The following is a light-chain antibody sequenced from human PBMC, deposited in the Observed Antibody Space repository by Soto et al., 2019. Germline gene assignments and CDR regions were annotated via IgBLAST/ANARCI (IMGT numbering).Light chain of an antibody. CDR1: QGITNY. CDR3: QKYDSAPYT. V-gene: IGKV1-27*01. Sequence: DIQMTQSPSSLSASVGDRVTITCRASQGITNYLGWYQQKPGKVPKLLIYAASTLQSGVPSRFSGSVSGADFTLTISSLQPEDVATYYCQKYDSAPYTFGQGTKVEIK. J-gene: IGKJ2*01. CDR2: AAS.